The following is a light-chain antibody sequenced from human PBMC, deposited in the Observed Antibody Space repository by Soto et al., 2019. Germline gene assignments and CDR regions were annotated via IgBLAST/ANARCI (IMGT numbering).Light chain of an antibody. Sequence: EIVLTQSPGTLSLSPGERATLSCRASQSVSSSYLAWYQQKPGQAPRLLIYGASSRATGIPDRFSGSGSGTXXXXXXXXXEPEXFAXXXXXXXGSSPLFTFGPGTKVDIK. CDR1: QSVSSSY. V-gene: IGKV3-20*01. J-gene: IGKJ3*01. CDR2: GAS. CDR3: XXXGSSPLFT.